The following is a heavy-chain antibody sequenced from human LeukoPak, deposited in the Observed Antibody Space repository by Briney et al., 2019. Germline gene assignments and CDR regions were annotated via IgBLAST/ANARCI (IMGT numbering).Heavy chain of an antibody. CDR3: ARALSSTTGWYYFDH. CDR1: VFTFSYYG. J-gene: IGHJ4*02. D-gene: IGHD6-19*01. Sequence: GRSLRLSCAASVFTFSYYGMHWVRQAPGKGLEWVAFIRDDGSDKYYADSVKGRFTISRDNSKNTLDLHMNSLRAEDTAVYYCARALSSTTGWYYFDHWGQGTLVTVSS. V-gene: IGHV3-33*01. CDR2: IRDDGSDK.